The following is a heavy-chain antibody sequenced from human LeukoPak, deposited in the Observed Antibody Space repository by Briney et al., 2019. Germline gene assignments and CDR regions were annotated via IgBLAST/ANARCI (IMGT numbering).Heavy chain of an antibody. CDR3: ARDRATLDY. Sequence: SETLSLTCTVSGGSISSYYWSWIRQPPGKGLEWIGYIYCSGSTNYNPSLKSRVTISVDTSKNQFSLKLSSVTAADTAVYYCARDRATLDYWGQGTLVTVSS. D-gene: IGHD1-26*01. CDR1: GGSISSYY. CDR2: IYCSGST. V-gene: IGHV4-59*01. J-gene: IGHJ4*02.